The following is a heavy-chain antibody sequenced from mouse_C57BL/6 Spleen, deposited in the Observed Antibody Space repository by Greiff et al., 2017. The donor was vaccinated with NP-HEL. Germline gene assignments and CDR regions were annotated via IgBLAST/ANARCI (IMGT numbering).Heavy chain of an antibody. CDR2: ISSGSSTI. Sequence: EVQGVESGGGLVKPGGSLKLSCAASGFTFSDYGMHWVRQAPEKGLEWVAYISSGSSTIYYADTVKGRFTISRDNAKNTLFLQMTSLRSEDTAMYYCARTLHYYGGSYWYFDVWGTGTTVTVSS. CDR3: ARTLHYYGGSYWYFDV. D-gene: IGHD1-1*01. CDR1: GFTFSDYG. V-gene: IGHV5-17*01. J-gene: IGHJ1*03.